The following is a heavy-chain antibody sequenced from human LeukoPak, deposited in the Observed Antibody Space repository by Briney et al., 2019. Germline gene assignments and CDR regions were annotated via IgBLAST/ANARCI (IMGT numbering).Heavy chain of an antibody. Sequence: PGGSLRLSCAASGFTFSSYSMNWVRRAPGKGLEWVSYISSSSSTIYYADSVKGRFTISRDNAKNSLYLQMNSLRAEDTAVYYCARQHPGGTRYYWGQGTLVTVSS. CDR1: GFTFSSYS. J-gene: IGHJ4*02. D-gene: IGHD2-2*01. CDR2: ISSSSSTI. CDR3: ARQHPGGTRYY. V-gene: IGHV3-48*01.